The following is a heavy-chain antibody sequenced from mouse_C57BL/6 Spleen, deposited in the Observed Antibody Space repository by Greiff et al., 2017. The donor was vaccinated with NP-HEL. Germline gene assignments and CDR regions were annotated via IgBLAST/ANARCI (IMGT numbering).Heavy chain of an antibody. CDR2: IWWDDDK. Sequence: QVTLKVSGPGILQPSQTLSLSCSFSGFSLSTFGMGVGWNRQPSGQGLEWLAHIWWDDDKYYNPALKSRLTISKDTSKIHVFLKIANVDTADTATYDCARMYYGSSHWYFDVWGTGTTVTVSS. D-gene: IGHD1-1*01. J-gene: IGHJ1*03. CDR1: GFSLSTFGMG. V-gene: IGHV8-8*01. CDR3: ARMYYGSSHWYFDV.